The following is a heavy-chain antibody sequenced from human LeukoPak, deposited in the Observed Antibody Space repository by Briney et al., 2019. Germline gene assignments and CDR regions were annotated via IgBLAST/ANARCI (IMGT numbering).Heavy chain of an antibody. CDR2: ISGGGGST. CDR1: GFTFTSYS. V-gene: IGHV3-23*01. J-gene: IGHJ4*02. CDR3: AKDRRYYDSSGYY. D-gene: IGHD3-22*01. Sequence: PGGSLRLSCAASGFTFTSYSMNWVRQAPGKGLEWVSTISGGGGSTYYADSVKGRFTISRDNSKNTLYLQMNSLRAEDTAVYYCAKDRRYYDSSGYYWGQGTLVTVSS.